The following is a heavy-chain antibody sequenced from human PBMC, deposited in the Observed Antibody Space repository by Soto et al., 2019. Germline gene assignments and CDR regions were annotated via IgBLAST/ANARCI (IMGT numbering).Heavy chain of an antibody. CDR3: ARSGYSYGAGWFDP. J-gene: IGHJ5*02. D-gene: IGHD5-18*01. CDR1: GGSISSGDYY. V-gene: IGHV4-30-4*01. CDR2: IYYSGST. Sequence: PSETLSLTCTVSGGSISSGDYYWSWIRQPPGKGLEWIGYIYYSGSTYYNPSLKSRVTISVDTSKNQFSLKLSSVTAADTAVYYCARSGYSYGAGWFDPWGQGTLVTVS.